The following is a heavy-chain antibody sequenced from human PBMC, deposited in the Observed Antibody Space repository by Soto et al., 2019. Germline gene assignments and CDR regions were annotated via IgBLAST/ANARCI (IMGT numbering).Heavy chain of an antibody. CDR2: ISAYNGNT. J-gene: IGHJ4*02. V-gene: IGHV1-18*01. D-gene: IGHD3-16*01. CDR3: ARGPTLGGSPYYFDF. Sequence: ASVKVSCKASGYTFTSYGISWVRQAPGQGLEWMGWISAYNGNTNYAQKLQGRVTMTTDTSTSTAYMELSALRSDDTAVYYCARGPTLGGSPYYFDFWNQGIVVTVSS. CDR1: GYTFTSYG.